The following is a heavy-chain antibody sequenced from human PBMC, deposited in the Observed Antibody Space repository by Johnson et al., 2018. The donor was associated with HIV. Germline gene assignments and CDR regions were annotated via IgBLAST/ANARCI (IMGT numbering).Heavy chain of an antibody. D-gene: IGHD6-19*01. V-gene: IGHV3-13*01. CDR3: AKGIEAGWQVDAVDI. CDR1: GFTFSSYA. CDR2: IGTAGDT. J-gene: IGHJ3*02. Sequence: MQLVESGGDVVQPGRSLRLSCTASGFTFSSYALHWVRQATGKGLEWVSAIGTAGDTSYPGSVTGRFTISRENAKNSLYLQMNSLRAEDTAIYYCAKGIEAGWQVDAVDIWGQGTMVTVSS.